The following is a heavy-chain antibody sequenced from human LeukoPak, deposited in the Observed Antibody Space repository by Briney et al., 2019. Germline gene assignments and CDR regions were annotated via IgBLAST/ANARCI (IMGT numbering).Heavy chain of an antibody. CDR3: ARGSYDSSGYYLYYYYYYYMDV. CDR1: GYTLIELS. D-gene: IGHD3-22*01. Sequence: ASVEVSCKVSGYTLIELSMHWVRQAPGKGLEWMGGFDPEDGETIYAQKFQGRVTMTEDTSTDTAYMELSSLRSEDTAVYYCARGSYDSSGYYLYYYYYYYMDVWGKGTTVTVSS. J-gene: IGHJ6*03. CDR2: FDPEDGET. V-gene: IGHV1-24*01.